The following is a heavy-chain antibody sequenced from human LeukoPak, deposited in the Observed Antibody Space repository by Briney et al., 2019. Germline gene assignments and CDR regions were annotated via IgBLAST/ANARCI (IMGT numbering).Heavy chain of an antibody. CDR2: ISSSSSYI. Sequence: AGGSLRLSCAASGFTFISYSMNWVRQAPGKGLEWVSSISSSSSYIYYADSVKGRFTISRVNAKNSLYLQMNSLRAEDTAVYYCARGQGPRITGTTGPDPWGQGTLVTVSS. D-gene: IGHD1-7*01. J-gene: IGHJ5*02. CDR1: GFTFISYS. V-gene: IGHV3-21*01. CDR3: ARGQGPRITGTTGPDP.